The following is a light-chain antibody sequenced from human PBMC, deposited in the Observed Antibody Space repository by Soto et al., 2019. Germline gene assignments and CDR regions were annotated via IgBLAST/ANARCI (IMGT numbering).Light chain of an antibody. CDR2: DSS. CDR3: QQYDSYSWT. CDR1: QDIGTY. V-gene: IGKV1-8*01. Sequence: AIRMTQSPSSFSASTGDRVSITCRATQDIGTYLAWYQQIPGKAPKLLIYDSSNLESGVPSRFSGSGSGTEFTLTISSLQPDDFATYSCQQYDSYSWTFGQGTKVDIK. J-gene: IGKJ1*01.